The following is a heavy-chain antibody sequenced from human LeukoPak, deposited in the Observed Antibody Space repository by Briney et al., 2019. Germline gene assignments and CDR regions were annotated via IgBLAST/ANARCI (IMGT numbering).Heavy chain of an antibody. Sequence: SGESLKISCKGSEYSFTNYWIGWVRQMPGKGLELMGLIYPGDPDTRYSPSFQGQVTISADKSISTAYLQWSRLKASDTAMYYCARLINWVLGHGRRWFDYWAQGTLVTVSS. D-gene: IGHD7-27*01. V-gene: IGHV5-51*01. J-gene: IGHJ4*02. CDR3: ARLINWVLGHGRRWFDY. CDR2: IYPGDPDT. CDR1: EYSFTNYW.